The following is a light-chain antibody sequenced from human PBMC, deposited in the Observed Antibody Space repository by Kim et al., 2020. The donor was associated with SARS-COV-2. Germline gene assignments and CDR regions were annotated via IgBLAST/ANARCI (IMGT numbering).Light chain of an antibody. CDR3: LLSYSDSRV. J-gene: IGLJ2*01. CDR2: DTG. V-gene: IGLV7-46*01. CDR1: AGAVTSGHF. Sequence: GGRATSTDDSGAGAVTSGHFPYWFQQKPGQAPRTLIYDTGNRHSWTPARFSGSLLGGKAALTLSAAQAEDEADYYCLLSYSDSRVFGGGTQLTVL.